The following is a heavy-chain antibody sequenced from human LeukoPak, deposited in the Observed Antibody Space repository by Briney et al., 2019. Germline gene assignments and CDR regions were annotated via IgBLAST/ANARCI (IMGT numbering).Heavy chain of an antibody. J-gene: IGHJ4*02. CDR3: ARDRGQFLLPA. CDR2: INGGNGKT. CDR1: GYTFTDYA. Sequence: ASVKVSCKASGYTFTDYAIHWVRQAPGQRLEWMGWINGGNGKTKYSQKFQGRITITRDTSASTAYMEVSGLRSEDTAVYYCARDRGQFLLPAWGQGTLVTVSS. D-gene: IGHD2-2*01. V-gene: IGHV1-3*01.